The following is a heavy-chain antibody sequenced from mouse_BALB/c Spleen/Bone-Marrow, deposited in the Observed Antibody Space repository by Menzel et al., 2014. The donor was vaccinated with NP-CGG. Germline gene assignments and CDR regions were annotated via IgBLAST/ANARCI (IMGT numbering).Heavy chain of an antibody. CDR1: GFTFSSYG. CDR2: ISSGGSYT. CDR3: ARDTMITYYYAMDY. J-gene: IGHJ4*01. V-gene: IGHV5-6*01. D-gene: IGHD2-4*01. Sequence: EVKLMESGGDLVKPGGSLKLSCAASGFTFSSYGMSWVRQTPDKRLEWVATISSGGSYTYYPDSVKGRFTISRDNAKSTLYLQMSSLKSEDTAMYYCARDTMITYYYAMDYWGQGTSVTVSS.